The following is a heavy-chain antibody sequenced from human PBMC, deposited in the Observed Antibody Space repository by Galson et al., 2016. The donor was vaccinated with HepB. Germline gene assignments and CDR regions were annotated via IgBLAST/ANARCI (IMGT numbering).Heavy chain of an antibody. CDR2: IIPVNGNT. V-gene: IGHV1-45*01. Sequence: SVKVSCKASGYSFNYRYVHWVRQAPGQALEWMGWIIPVNGNTNYAQKFQDRVTISRDRSTSTEYMELSSLRSEDTGMYYCARSKSVTASFDYWGQGTLVTVSS. D-gene: IGHD2-21*02. CDR1: GYSFNYRY. CDR3: ARSKSVTASFDY. J-gene: IGHJ4*02.